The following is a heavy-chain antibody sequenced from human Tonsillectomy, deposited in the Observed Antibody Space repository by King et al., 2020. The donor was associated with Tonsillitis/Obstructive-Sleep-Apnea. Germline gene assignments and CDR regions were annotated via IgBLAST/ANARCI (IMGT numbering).Heavy chain of an antibody. CDR3: VKDQKGSGYLNPPYFDS. D-gene: IGHD3-3*01. CDR1: GFTFSIYA. Sequence: VQLVESGGDLVQPGGSLRLSCSASGFTFSIYAIHWVRQAPGKGLEYVSGISSNGAGTYYADSVRGRFTISRDNSKNTLYLQMSGLRAGDTAVYYCVKDQKGSGYLNPPYFDSWGQGSLVTVSS. CDR2: ISSNGAGT. V-gene: IGHV3-64D*06. J-gene: IGHJ4*02.